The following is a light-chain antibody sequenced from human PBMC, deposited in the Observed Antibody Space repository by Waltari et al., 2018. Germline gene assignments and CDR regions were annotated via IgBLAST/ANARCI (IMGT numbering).Light chain of an antibody. V-gene: IGLV2-14*01. CDR2: EVS. CDR3: SSYTTSSAPGV. J-gene: IGLJ1*01. CDR1: DTHVGAYDF. Sequence: QSALTQPAPVSGSPGQSITISCSGTDTHVGAYDFVSWYQQHPGKAPHLIIYEVSNRPSGISNRFSASKSGNTASLTISGLQAEDEADYYCSSYTTSSAPGVFGTGTRVTVL.